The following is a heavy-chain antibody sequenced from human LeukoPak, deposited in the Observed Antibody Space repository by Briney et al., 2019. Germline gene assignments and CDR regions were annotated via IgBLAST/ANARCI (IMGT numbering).Heavy chain of an antibody. V-gene: IGHV4-59*01. CDR3: ARDRGDGYTDY. Sequence: PSETLSLTCAVYGGSFSGYYWSWIRQPPGKGLEWIGYIYYSGSTNYNPSLKSRVTISVDTSKNQFSLKLSSVTAADTAVYYCARDRGDGYTDYWGQGTLVTVSS. J-gene: IGHJ4*02. CDR2: IYYSGST. D-gene: IGHD5-24*01. CDR1: GGSFSGYY.